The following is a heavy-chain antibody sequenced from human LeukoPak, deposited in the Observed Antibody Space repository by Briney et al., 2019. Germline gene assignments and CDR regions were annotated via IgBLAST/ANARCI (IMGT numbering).Heavy chain of an antibody. CDR2: ISGSGGST. CDR1: GFTFSSYA. V-gene: IGHV3-23*01. D-gene: IGHD2-2*01. CDR3: ARESCSSTSCFDNWFDP. Sequence: GGSLRLSCAASGFTFSSYAMSWVRQAPGKGLEWVSAISGSGGSTYYADSVKGRYTISRDNSKNTLYLKMNSLRAEDTAVYYCARESCSSTSCFDNWFDPWGQGTLVTVSS. J-gene: IGHJ5*02.